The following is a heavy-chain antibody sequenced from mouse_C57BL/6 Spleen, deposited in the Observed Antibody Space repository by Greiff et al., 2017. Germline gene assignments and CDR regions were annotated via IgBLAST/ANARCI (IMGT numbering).Heavy chain of an antibody. CDR2: INPSSGYT. J-gene: IGHJ2*01. CDR3: ARSPITTVVAPYYFDY. V-gene: IGHV1-4*01. Sequence: QVQLKESGAELARPGASVKMSCKASGYTFTSYTMHWVKQRPGQGLEWIGYINPSSGYTKYNQKFKDKATLTADKSSSTAYMQLSSLTSEDSAVYYRARSPITTVVAPYYFDYWGQGTTLTVSS. D-gene: IGHD1-1*01. CDR1: GYTFTSYT.